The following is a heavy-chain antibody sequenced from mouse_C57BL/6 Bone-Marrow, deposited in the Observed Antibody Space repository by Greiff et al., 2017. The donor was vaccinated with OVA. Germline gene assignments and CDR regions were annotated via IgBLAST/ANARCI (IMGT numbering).Heavy chain of an antibody. V-gene: IGHV3-6*01. Sequence: EVKVEESGPGLVKPSQSLSLTCSVTGYSITSGYYWNWIRQFPGNKLEWMGYISYDGSNNYNPSLKNRISITRDTSKNQFFLKLNSVTTEDTATYYCARVQYYFDYWGQGTTLTVSS. J-gene: IGHJ2*01. CDR2: ISYDGSN. CDR1: GYSITSGYY. CDR3: ARVQYYFDY.